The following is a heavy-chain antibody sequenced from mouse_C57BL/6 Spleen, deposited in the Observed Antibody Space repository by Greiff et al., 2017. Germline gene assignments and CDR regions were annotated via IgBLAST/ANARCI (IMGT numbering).Heavy chain of an antibody. CDR3: ARWKIYYEYFYAMEY. CDR1: GYTFTSYW. Sequence: QVQLQQPGTELVKPGASVKLSCKASGYTFTSYWMHWVKQRPGQGLEWIGNINPSNGGTNYNEKFKSKATLTVDKSSSTAYMQLSSLTSEDSAVYYCARWKIYYEYFYAMEYWGQGTSVTVAS. CDR2: INPSNGGT. J-gene: IGHJ4*01. V-gene: IGHV1-53*01. D-gene: IGHD2-4*01.